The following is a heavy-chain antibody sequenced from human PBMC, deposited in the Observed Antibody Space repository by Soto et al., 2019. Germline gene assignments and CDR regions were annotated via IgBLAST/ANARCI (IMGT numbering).Heavy chain of an antibody. Sequence: VQLVESGGAVVQPGRSLRLSCVGSGFTFSHYGMHWVRQAPGKGLEWVAVQWFDGSNKFHADSVKGRFTISRDNSQNTLYLQMDSLRAEDTAVYYCARDVGDVMSTIQGHGMDVWGQGTTVTVSS. CDR2: QWFDGSNK. CDR3: ARDVGDVMSTIQGHGMDV. D-gene: IGHD5-12*01. V-gene: IGHV3-33*01. J-gene: IGHJ6*02. CDR1: GFTFSHYG.